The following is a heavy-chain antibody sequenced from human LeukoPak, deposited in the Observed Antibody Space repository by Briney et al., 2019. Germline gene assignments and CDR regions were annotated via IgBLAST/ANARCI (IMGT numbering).Heavy chain of an antibody. Sequence: SETLSLTCAVYGDSLSRYYWTWTRQTPGKGREWLAEINPSGSPDYNTSLKSRATISVDTSKNQFSLRLASVTAADTAVYYCASVRHDPLEYYYYVDVWGKGTTVTVSS. V-gene: IGHV4-34*01. J-gene: IGHJ6*03. CDR3: ASVRHDPLEYYYYVDV. CDR2: INPSGSP. CDR1: GDSLSRYY. D-gene: IGHD2/OR15-2a*01.